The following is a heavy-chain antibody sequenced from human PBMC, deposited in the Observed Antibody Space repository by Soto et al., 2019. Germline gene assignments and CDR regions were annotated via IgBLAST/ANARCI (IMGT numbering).Heavy chain of an antibody. CDR1: GYTFTSYG. D-gene: IGHD6-19*01. CDR2: ISAYNGNT. Sequence: GASVKVSCKASGYTFTSYGVSWVRQAPGQGLEWMGWISAYNGNTNYAQKLQGRVTMTTDTSTSTAYMELRSLRSDDTAVYYCAIHPQLPAYSSGWINFDYWGQGTLVTVSS. J-gene: IGHJ4*02. CDR3: AIHPQLPAYSSGWINFDY. V-gene: IGHV1-18*01.